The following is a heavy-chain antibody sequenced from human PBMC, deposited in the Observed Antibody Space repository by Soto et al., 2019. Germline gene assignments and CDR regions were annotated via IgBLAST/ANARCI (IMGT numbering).Heavy chain of an antibody. Sequence: SSETLSLTCAVYGGSFSGYYWSWIRQPPGKGLEWIGEINHSGSTNYNPSLKSRVTISVDTSKNQFSLKLSSVTAADTAVYYCARDGRYGDYLNYYYGMDVWGQGTTVTVSS. D-gene: IGHD4-17*01. CDR1: GGSFSGYY. J-gene: IGHJ6*02. CDR2: INHSGST. CDR3: ARDGRYGDYLNYYYGMDV. V-gene: IGHV4-34*01.